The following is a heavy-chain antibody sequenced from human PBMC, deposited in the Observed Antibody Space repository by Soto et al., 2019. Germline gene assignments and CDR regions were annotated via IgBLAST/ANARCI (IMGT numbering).Heavy chain of an antibody. CDR1: GASTVSHYH. J-gene: IGHJ4*02. Sequence: SETLSLTCSVSGASTVSHYHWTWIRQPPGKGLEWMGYIFNSGTTFYNPSLTSRLSISMDTSGNHFSLELRSVTAADTAVYYCALALGPTTGLDYWGQATLVTV. V-gene: IGHV4-31*02. CDR2: IFNSGTT. D-gene: IGHD1-26*01. CDR3: ALALGPTTGLDY.